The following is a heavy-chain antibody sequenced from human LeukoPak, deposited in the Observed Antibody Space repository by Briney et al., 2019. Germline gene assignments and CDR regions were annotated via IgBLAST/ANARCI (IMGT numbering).Heavy chain of an antibody. D-gene: IGHD3-9*01. V-gene: IGHV3-48*03. CDR1: GFTFSSYE. J-gene: IGHJ6*04. Sequence: GGSLRLSCAASGFTFSSYEMNWVRQAPGKELEWVSYISSSGSTIYYADSVEGRFTISRDNAKNSLYLQMNSLRAEDTAVYYCARGGPAYYDILTGYYPYGMDVWGKGTTVTVSS. CDR3: ARGGPAYYDILTGYYPYGMDV. CDR2: ISSSGSTI.